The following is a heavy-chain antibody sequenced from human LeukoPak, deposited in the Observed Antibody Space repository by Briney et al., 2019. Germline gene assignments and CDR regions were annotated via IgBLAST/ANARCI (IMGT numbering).Heavy chain of an antibody. CDR3: ARAVGGSYDYVWGSSRPNYFDY. CDR2: IYYSGST. J-gene: IGHJ4*02. V-gene: IGHV4-31*03. D-gene: IGHD3-16*02. CDR1: GGSISSGGYY. Sequence: SETLSLTCTVSGGSISSGGYYWSWIRQHPGKGLEWIGYIYYSGSTYYNPSLKSRVTISVDTSKNQFSLKLSSVTAADTAVYYCARAVGGSYDYVWGSSRPNYFDYWGQGALVTVSS.